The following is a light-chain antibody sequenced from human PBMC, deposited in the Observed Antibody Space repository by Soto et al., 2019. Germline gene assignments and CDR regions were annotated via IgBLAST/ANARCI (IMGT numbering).Light chain of an antibody. V-gene: IGLV2-8*01. J-gene: IGLJ3*02. CDR2: EVS. CDR3: SSYAGSNHLV. Sequence: QSALTQPPSASGAPGQSVTISCTGTSSDVGYYNYVSWYQQQTGKAPKLMIYEVSKRPSGVPDRFSGSKSGNTASLTVSGLQAEDEADYYCSSYAGSNHLVFGGGTKLTVL. CDR1: SSDVGYYNY.